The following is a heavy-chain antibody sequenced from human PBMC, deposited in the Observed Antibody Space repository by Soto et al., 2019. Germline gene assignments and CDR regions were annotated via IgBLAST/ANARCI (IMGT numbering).Heavy chain of an antibody. CDR1: GFTFSSYG. D-gene: IGHD6-19*01. V-gene: IGHV3-30*18. CDR2: ISYDGSNK. J-gene: IGHJ4*02. CDR3: AKTPLKRWYSSGWYRGLYFDY. Sequence: GGSLRLSCAASGFTFSSYGMHWVRQAPGKGLEWVAVISYDGSNKYYADSVKGRFTISRDNSKNTLYLQMNSLRAEDTAVYYCAKTPLKRWYSSGWYRGLYFDYWGQGTLVTVSS.